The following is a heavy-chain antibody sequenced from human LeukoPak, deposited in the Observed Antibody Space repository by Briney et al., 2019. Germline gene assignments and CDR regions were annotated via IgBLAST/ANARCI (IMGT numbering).Heavy chain of an antibody. CDR3: AKDLGPSKIVVVLNY. CDR2: ISGSGGST. D-gene: IGHD3-22*01. J-gene: IGHJ4*02. CDR1: GFTFSSYA. V-gene: IGHV3-23*01. Sequence: PGGSLRLSCAASGFTFSSYAMSWVRQAPGKGLEWVSAISGSGGSTYYADSVKGRFTISRDNSKNTLHPQMNSLRAEDTAVYYCAKDLGPSKIVVVLNYWGQGTLVTVSS.